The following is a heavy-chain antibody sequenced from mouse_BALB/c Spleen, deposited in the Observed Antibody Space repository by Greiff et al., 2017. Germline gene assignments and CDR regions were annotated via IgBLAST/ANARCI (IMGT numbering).Heavy chain of an antibody. CDR2: IYPGSGST. D-gene: IGHD1-1*01. CDR1: GYTFTSYW. V-gene: IGHV1S22*01. J-gene: IGHJ3*01. Sequence: LQQPGSELVRPGASVKLSCKASGYTFTSYWMHWVKQRHGQGLEWIGNIYPGSGSTNYDEKFKSKGTLTVDTSSSTAYMHLGSLTSEDSAVYYCTREDELLRFSWFAYWGQGTLVTVSA. CDR3: TREDELLRFSWFAY.